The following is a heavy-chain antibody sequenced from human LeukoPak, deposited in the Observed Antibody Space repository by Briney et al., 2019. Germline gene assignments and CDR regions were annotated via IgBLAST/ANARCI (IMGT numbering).Heavy chain of an antibody. CDR1: GFTFSEHY. D-gene: IGHD3-22*01. CDR2: TRNKANSYTT. CDR3: AREAPRYYYDSRGYYLGAFDS. Sequence: GGSLRLSCAASGFTFSEHYMDWVRQAPGKGREWVGRTRNKANSYTTEYAASVKGRCTISRDDSKNSLYLQMNSLKTEHTAVYYCAREAPRYYYDSRGYYLGAFDSWGQGTMVTVSS. J-gene: IGHJ3*02. V-gene: IGHV3-72*01.